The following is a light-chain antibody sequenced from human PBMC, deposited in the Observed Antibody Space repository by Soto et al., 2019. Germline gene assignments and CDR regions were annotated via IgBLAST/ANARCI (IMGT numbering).Light chain of an antibody. CDR2: GNS. V-gene: IGLV1-40*01. CDR1: SSNIGAGYD. J-gene: IGLJ1*01. CDR3: QSYDSSLNYV. Sequence: QSVLTQPPSVSGAPGQRVTISCTGSSSNIGAGYDVHWYQQLPGTAPKLLIYGNSNRPSGVPDRFSGSKSGTSASLAITGLQAEDEADYYCQSYDSSLNYVFGTGNKLTVL.